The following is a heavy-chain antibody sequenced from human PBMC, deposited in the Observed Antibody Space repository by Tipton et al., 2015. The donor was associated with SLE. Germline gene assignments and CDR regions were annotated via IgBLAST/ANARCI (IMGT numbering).Heavy chain of an antibody. Sequence: TLSLTCTVSGGSISNGSYYWSWIRQPAGKGLEWIGHIYTSGSTYYNPSLKSRVTISVDTSKNQFSLKLSSVTAADTAVYYCARHARGFDIWGQGTMVTVSS. J-gene: IGHJ3*02. CDR2: IYTSGST. CDR3: ARHARGFDI. V-gene: IGHV4-61*09. D-gene: IGHD3-10*01. CDR1: GGSISNGSYY.